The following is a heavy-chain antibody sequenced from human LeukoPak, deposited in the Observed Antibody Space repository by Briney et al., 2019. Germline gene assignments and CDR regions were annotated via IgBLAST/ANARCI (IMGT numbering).Heavy chain of an antibody. V-gene: IGHV1-8*01. D-gene: IGHD3-22*01. CDR2: MNPNSGDI. CDR3: ATIGDYYDSGGHHYGH. Sequence: ASVKVSCKASGYTFTNYGINWVRQAPGQGLEWMGRMNPNSGDIGSAQKFQDRVTMTRNTSKSTACMELSNLRSDDTAVYYCATIGDYYDSGGHHYGHWGQGTLVTVSS. CDR1: GYTFTNYG. J-gene: IGHJ4*02.